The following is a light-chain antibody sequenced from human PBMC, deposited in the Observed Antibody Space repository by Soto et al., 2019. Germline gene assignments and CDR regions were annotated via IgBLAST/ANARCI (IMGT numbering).Light chain of an antibody. CDR2: TND. CDR3: AAWDDSLNGYVV. V-gene: IGLV1-44*01. CDR1: GFNIGSNS. Sequence: QSVLTQAPSASGTPGQRATISCSGSGFNIGSNSVNWYQQFPGTAPRLLIYTNDQRPSGVPDRFSGSKSGTSASLVISGLHSEDEAEYYCAAWDDSLNGYVVFGGGTKLTVL. J-gene: IGLJ2*01.